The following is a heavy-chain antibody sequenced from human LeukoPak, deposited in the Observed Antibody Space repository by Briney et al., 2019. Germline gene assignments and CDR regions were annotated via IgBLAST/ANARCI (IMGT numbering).Heavy chain of an antibody. J-gene: IGHJ5*02. CDR3: ARSHDGFDL. D-gene: IGHD5-24*01. V-gene: IGHV3-53*01. CDR2: YSGVT. CDR1: GFTVSTNS. Sequence: GGSLRLSCAVSGFTVSTNSMSWVRQAPGKGLEWVSFYSGVTHYSDSVRGRFTISRDNVQKSVYLQMSSLRGDDTAIYYCARSHDGFDLWGQGTLVTVSS.